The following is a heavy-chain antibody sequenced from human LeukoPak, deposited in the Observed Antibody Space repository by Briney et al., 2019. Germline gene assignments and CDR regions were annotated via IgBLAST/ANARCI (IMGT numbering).Heavy chain of an antibody. J-gene: IGHJ4*02. CDR2: IYYSGST. CDR1: GGSISSYY. D-gene: IGHD3-10*01. CDR3: ARDPGITMVRGVITNDYYFDY. Sequence: PSETLSLTCTVSGGSISSYYWSWIRQPPGKGLEWIGYIYYSGSTNYNPSLKSRVTMSVDTSKNQFSLKLSSVTAADTAVYYCARDPGITMVRGVITNDYYFDYWGQGTLVTVSS. V-gene: IGHV4-59*12.